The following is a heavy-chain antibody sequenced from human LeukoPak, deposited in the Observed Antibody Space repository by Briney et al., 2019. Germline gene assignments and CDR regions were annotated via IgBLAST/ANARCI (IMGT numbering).Heavy chain of an antibody. Sequence: PGGSLRLSCAASGFTFSNARMNWVRQAPGKGLEWVGRIKTKTDDGATDYSAPVKARFTISRDDSKTTLYLQMNGLKTADTAIYYCTTYVGATAYWGQGTLVTVSS. J-gene: IGHJ4*02. D-gene: IGHD1-26*01. CDR2: IKTKTDDGAT. V-gene: IGHV3-15*01. CDR3: TTYVGATAY. CDR1: GFTFSNAR.